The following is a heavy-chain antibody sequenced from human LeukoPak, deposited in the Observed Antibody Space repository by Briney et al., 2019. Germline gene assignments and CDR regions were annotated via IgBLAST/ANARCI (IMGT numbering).Heavy chain of an antibody. CDR2: IISTGSTT. V-gene: IGHV3-48*01. CDR3: ATGFWGYCSRNSCPLDN. J-gene: IGHJ4*02. D-gene: IGHD2-2*01. CDR1: GFTFSSYS. Sequence: PGGSLRLSCAASGFTFSSYSMNWVRQAPGKGLEWISYIISTGSTTYYADSVKGRFTISRDYANNSLSLQMSSLRAEDTAVYYCATGFWGYCSRNSCPLDNWGQGTLVTVAS.